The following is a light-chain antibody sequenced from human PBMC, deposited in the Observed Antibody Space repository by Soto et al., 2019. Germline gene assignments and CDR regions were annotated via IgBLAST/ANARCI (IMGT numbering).Light chain of an antibody. CDR3: SSYTSSNTHV. CDR2: EVS. V-gene: IGLV2-14*01. Sequence: ALTQPASVSGSPGQSITISCTGTSSDVGGYNYVSWYQQHPGKAPKLMIFEVSNRPSGVSNRFSGSKSGNTASLTISGLQAEDEADYYCSSYTSSNTHVFGTGTKLTVL. CDR1: SSDVGGYNY. J-gene: IGLJ1*01.